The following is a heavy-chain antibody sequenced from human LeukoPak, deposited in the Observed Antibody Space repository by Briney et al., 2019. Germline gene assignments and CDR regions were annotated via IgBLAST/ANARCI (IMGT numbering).Heavy chain of an antibody. D-gene: IGHD6-6*01. CDR1: GFTFSSYW. Sequence: GGSLRLSCAASGFTFSSYWMSWVRQAPGKGLEWVSAISGSGGSTYYADSVKGRFTISRDNSKNTLYLQMNSLRAEDTAVYYCAKVGRTTTVIAARDYYYFDYWGQGTLVTVSS. J-gene: IGHJ4*02. CDR3: AKVGRTTTVIAARDYYYFDY. V-gene: IGHV3-23*01. CDR2: ISGSGGST.